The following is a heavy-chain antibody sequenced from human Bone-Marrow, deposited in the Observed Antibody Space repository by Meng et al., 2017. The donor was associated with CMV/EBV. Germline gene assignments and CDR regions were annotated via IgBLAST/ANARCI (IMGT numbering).Heavy chain of an antibody. J-gene: IGHJ4*02. Sequence: AVSGFTFSSYSMNWVRQAPGKGLEWVSSISSSSYIYYADSVKGRFTISRDNAKNSLYLQMNSLRAEDTAVYYCAKDGTSYGLSMFDYWGQGTLVTVSS. V-gene: IGHV3-21*01. CDR1: GFTFSSYS. D-gene: IGHD3-16*02. CDR2: ISSSSYI. CDR3: AKDGTSYGLSMFDY.